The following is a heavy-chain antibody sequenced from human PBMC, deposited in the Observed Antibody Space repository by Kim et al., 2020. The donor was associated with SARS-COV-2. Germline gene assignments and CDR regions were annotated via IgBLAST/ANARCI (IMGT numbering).Heavy chain of an antibody. CDR3: ASYGSRGWFDP. J-gene: IGHJ5*02. V-gene: IGHV4-59*08. D-gene: IGHD1-26*01. CDR2: IYYSGST. Sequence: SETLSLTCTVSGGSISSYYWSWIRQPPGKGLEWIGYIYYSGSTNYNPSLRSRVTISVDTSKNQFSLKLSSVTAADAAVYYCASYGSRGWFDPWGQGTLVTVSS. CDR1: GGSISSYY.